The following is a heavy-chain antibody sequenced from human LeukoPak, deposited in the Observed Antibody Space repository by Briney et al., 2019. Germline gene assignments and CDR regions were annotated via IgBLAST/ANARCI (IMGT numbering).Heavy chain of an antibody. CDR1: GYTFTGYY. V-gene: IGHV1-2*02. J-gene: IGHJ4*02. CDR3: ARSPWYYYDSSGYLSPDFDY. D-gene: IGHD3-22*01. CDR2: INPNSGGT. Sequence: GASVKVSCKAPGYTFTGYYMHWVRQAPGQGLEWMGWINPNSGGTNYAQRFQGRVTMTRDTSISTAYMELSRLRSDDTAVYYCARSPWYYYDSSGYLSPDFDYWGQGTLVTVSS.